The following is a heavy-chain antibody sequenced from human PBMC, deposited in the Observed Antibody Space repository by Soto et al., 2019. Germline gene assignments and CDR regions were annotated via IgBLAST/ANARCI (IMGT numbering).Heavy chain of an antibody. CDR3: AKGYSSSRNFDY. Sequence: GGSLRLSCAASGFSFSSYAMSWVRQAPGKGLEWVSAISGSGGSTYYADSVKGRLTISRDNSKNTLYLQMNSLRAEDTAVYYCAKGYSSSRNFDYWGQGTLVTVSS. D-gene: IGHD6-13*01. CDR1: GFSFSSYA. V-gene: IGHV3-23*01. CDR2: ISGSGGST. J-gene: IGHJ4*02.